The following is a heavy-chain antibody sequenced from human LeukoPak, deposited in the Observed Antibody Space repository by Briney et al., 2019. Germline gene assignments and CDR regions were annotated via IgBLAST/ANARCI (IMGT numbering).Heavy chain of an antibody. D-gene: IGHD3-22*01. Sequence: GASLRLSRAASGFTFDYACMSWVRQAPAKGLEWVGRIKSKTEGGTTVYAAPVQGRFTISRDDSKNTLYLQINSLKTEDTAVYFCTTEVRDSSGYFYFDNWGQGTLVTVSS. CDR2: IKSKTEGGTT. CDR1: GFTFDYAC. J-gene: IGHJ4*02. CDR3: TTEVRDSSGYFYFDN. V-gene: IGHV3-15*01.